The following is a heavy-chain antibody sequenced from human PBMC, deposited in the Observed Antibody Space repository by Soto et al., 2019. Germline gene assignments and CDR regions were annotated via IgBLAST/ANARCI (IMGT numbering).Heavy chain of an antibody. V-gene: IGHV4-39*01. CDR3: ASLYGSLSYPNYYYYVLAV. CDR1: GGSISSSSYY. Sequence: SETLSLTCTVSGGSISSSSYYWGWIRQPPGKGLEWIGSIYYSGSTYYNPSLKSRVTISVDTSKNQFSLKLSSVTAADTAVYYCASLYGSLSYPNYYYYVLAVCGQGTSVPGSS. D-gene: IGHD3-10*01. CDR2: IYYSGST. J-gene: IGHJ6*02.